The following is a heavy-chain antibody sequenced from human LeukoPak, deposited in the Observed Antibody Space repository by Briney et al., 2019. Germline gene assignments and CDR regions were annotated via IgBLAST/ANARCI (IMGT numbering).Heavy chain of an antibody. CDR2: IYQNGNT. CDR3: GRGGIAAAASGIDY. Sequence: SQTLSLTCAVSGGSISSGGYSWSWIRQPPGKGLDWIGYIYQNGNTYYNPSLKSRVTISVDRSKNQFSLNLSSVTAADTAVYYCGRGGIAAAASGIDYWGQGTLVAVSS. CDR1: GGSISSGGYS. D-gene: IGHD6-13*01. V-gene: IGHV4-30-2*01. J-gene: IGHJ4*02.